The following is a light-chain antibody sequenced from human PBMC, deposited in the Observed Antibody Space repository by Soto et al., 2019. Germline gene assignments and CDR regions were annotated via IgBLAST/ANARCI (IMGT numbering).Light chain of an antibody. CDR1: QGIGNA. Sequence: AIQITQSPSSLSASVRPSVALSFRSSQGIGNALGWYQQKPGKPPKVLIYGASNLQSGVPPRFSGSGSGTDFTLAISSLQTEDSATYYCIQDINYPCTFGKGTKVDIK. V-gene: IGKV1-6*01. CDR3: IQDINYPCT. CDR2: GAS. J-gene: IGKJ1*01.